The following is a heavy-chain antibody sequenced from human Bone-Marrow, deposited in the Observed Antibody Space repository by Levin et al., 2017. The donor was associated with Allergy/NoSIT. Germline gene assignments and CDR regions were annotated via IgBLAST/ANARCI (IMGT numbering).Heavy chain of an antibody. D-gene: IGHD2-15*01. CDR1: GFTLSSYG. J-gene: IGHJ3*01. Sequence: LSLTCAASGFTLSSYGIHWVRQTPGKGLEWLALMSYDASHKFYADSVRGRFTISRDNSKNTVNLQMDNLRSEDTAMYYCARDRIDHCIGDSCYSAFDVWGQGTLVTVSS. V-gene: IGHV3-30*03. CDR2: MSYDASHK. CDR3: ARDRIDHCIGDSCYSAFDV.